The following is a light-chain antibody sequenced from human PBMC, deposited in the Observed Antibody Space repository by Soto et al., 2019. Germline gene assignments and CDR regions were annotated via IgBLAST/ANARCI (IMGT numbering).Light chain of an antibody. Sequence: QSVLTQPASVSGSPGQSITISCTGTSSDVGAYNSVAWYQHNPGKAPKLMIYDVSNRPSGVSSRFSGSKSGNTASLSISGLQAEDEADYYCSSSTSRSTLVFGTGTKVTVL. J-gene: IGLJ1*01. CDR3: SSSTSRSTLV. V-gene: IGLV2-14*01. CDR1: SSDVGAYNS. CDR2: DVS.